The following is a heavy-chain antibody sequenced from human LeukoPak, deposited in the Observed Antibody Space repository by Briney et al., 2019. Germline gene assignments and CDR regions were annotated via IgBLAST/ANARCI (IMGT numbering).Heavy chain of an antibody. CDR1: GFTYSSYA. Sequence: GGSLRLSCAASGFTYSSYAMSWVRQAPGKGLEGVSAISGSGGSTYYADSVKGRFTISRDNSKNTLYLQMNSLKAEDTAVYYCITFSTRIVVVGNWGQGTLVTVSS. D-gene: IGHD3-22*01. CDR2: ISGSGGST. V-gene: IGHV3-23*01. J-gene: IGHJ4*02. CDR3: ITFSTRIVVVGN.